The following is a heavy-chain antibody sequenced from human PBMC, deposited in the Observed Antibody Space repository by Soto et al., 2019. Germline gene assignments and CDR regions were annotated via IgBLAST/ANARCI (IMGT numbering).Heavy chain of an antibody. J-gene: IGHJ4*02. D-gene: IGHD1-1*01. CDR1: EDSIDNSHSL. V-gene: IGHV4-39*01. CDR3: LRLQEVAPRNPDFES. CDR2: VYYSGGA. Sequence: LENLYLAIEVYEDSIDNSHSLWRWLCQPPGKGLEFIGSVYYSGGAYYNPSLKSRVTVSVDTSKNQLSMRVNSVTAADTAVYYCLRLQEVAPRNPDFESLGQG.